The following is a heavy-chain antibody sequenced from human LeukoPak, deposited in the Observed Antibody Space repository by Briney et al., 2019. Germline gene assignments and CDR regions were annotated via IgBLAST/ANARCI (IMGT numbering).Heavy chain of an antibody. CDR1: GITFSSYS. J-gene: IGHJ1*01. V-gene: IGHV3-48*01. CDR2: ISTSGSTL. Sequence: GGSLRLSCAASGITFSSYSMNWVRQAPGKGLEWVSYISTSGSTLHYADSVKGRFTVSRDNANNSLYLQMNSLRAEDTAVYYWGRKHGNFLRHWAQETLVTVP. CDR3: GRKHGNFLRH. D-gene: IGHD2/OR15-2a*01.